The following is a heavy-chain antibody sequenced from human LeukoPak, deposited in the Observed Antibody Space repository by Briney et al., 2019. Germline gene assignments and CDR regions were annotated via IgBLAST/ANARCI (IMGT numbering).Heavy chain of an antibody. J-gene: IGHJ6*02. Sequence: SVKVSCKASGGTFSSYAISWVRQAPGQGLEWMGRIIPIFGTANYAQKFQGRVTITADESTSTAYMELSSLRSEDTAVYYCARDHGDSSGYTPSAYYYYGMDVWGQGTTVTVSS. V-gene: IGHV1-69*15. CDR1: GGTFSSYA. CDR3: ARDHGDSSGYTPSAYYYYGMDV. D-gene: IGHD3-22*01. CDR2: IIPIFGTA.